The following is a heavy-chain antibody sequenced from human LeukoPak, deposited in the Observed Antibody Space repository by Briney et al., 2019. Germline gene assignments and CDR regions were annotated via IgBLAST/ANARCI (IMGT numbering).Heavy chain of an antibody. CDR2: LSSSRSI. CDR3: AREVYYGSGSPWYFDL. D-gene: IGHD3-10*01. J-gene: IGHJ2*01. Sequence: GGSLRHSCAASGFTFSSHGMCAVPHAPEKGGEWGSPLSSSRSIYHADPAKGRFTISRHNAKNSLHLQMNGPSAEDTAGLYCAREVYYGSGSPWYFDLWGRGTLGTASS. CDR1: GFTFSSHG. V-gene: IGHV3-21*01.